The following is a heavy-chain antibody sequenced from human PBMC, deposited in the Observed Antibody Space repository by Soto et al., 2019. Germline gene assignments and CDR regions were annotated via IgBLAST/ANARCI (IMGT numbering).Heavy chain of an antibody. Sequence: ASVKVSCKASGYTFTGYYMHWVRQAPGQGLEWMGWINPNSGGTNYAQKFQGWVTMTRDTSISTAYMELSRLRSDDTAVYYCARDLGLSGWYGDYYYGMDVWGQGTTVTVSS. CDR2: INPNSGGT. V-gene: IGHV1-2*04. D-gene: IGHD6-19*01. CDR3: ARDLGLSGWYGDYYYGMDV. CDR1: GYTFTGYY. J-gene: IGHJ6*02.